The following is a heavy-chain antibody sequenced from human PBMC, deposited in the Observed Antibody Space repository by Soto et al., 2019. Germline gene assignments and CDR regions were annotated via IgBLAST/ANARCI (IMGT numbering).Heavy chain of an antibody. CDR2: INTNGSST. J-gene: IGHJ4*02. V-gene: IGHV3-74*01. D-gene: IGHD6-6*01. CDR1: GFTFSSYW. CDR3: ARVSRSSSVNFDY. Sequence: EVQLVESGGGLVQPGGSLRLSCAASGFTFSSYWMHWARQAPGKGLVWVSRINTNGSSTNYADSVKGRFTISRDNAKNTLYLQMNSLRAEGTAVYYCARVSRSSSVNFDYWGQGTLVTVSS.